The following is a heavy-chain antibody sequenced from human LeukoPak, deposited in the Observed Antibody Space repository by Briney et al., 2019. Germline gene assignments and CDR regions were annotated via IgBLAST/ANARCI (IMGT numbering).Heavy chain of an antibody. J-gene: IGHJ6*03. D-gene: IGHD3-3*01. CDR3: ARAPITIGDYMDV. Sequence: ASVKVSCYASGYTFTSYYMHWVRQAPGQGLEWMGIINPSGGSTSYAQKFQGRVTMTRDMSTSTVYMELSSLRSEDTAVYYCARAPITIGDYMDVWGKGTTVTVSS. CDR1: GYTFTSYY. CDR2: INPSGGST. V-gene: IGHV1-46*01.